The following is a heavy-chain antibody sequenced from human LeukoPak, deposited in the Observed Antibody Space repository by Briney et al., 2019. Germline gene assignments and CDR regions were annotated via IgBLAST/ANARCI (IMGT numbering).Heavy chain of an antibody. Sequence: ASVKVSCKASGYTFTSYAMNWVRQAPGQGLEWMGWINTNTGNPTYAQGFTGRFVFSLDTSVSTAYLQVSSLKAEDTAVYYCARVEYYYDSSGYFQYFDYWGQGTLVTVSS. CDR1: GYTFTSYA. CDR3: ARVEYYYDSSGYFQYFDY. CDR2: INTNTGNP. J-gene: IGHJ4*02. V-gene: IGHV7-4-1*02. D-gene: IGHD3-22*01.